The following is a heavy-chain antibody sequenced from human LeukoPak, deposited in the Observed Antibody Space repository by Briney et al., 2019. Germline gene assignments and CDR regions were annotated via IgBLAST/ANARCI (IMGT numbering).Heavy chain of an antibody. CDR3: AKTPRYDFWSGYYSDY. Sequence: AGSLRLSCAASGFTFSSYAMSWVRQAPGKGLEWVSAISGSGGSTYYADSVKGRFTISRDNSKNTLYLQMNSLGAEDTAVYYCAKTPRYDFWSGYYSDYWGQGTLVTVSS. J-gene: IGHJ4*02. CDR2: ISGSGGST. CDR1: GFTFSSYA. D-gene: IGHD3-3*01. V-gene: IGHV3-23*01.